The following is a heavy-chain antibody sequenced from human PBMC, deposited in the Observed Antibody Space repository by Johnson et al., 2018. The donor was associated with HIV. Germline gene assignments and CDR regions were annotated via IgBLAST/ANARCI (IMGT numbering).Heavy chain of an antibody. V-gene: IGHV3-11*04. CDR3: ARDQRRSSWYTEGEKVGNAFDI. D-gene: IGHD6-13*01. J-gene: IGHJ3*02. CDR2: ISSSGSTI. CDR1: GFSFSDYY. Sequence: QEKLVESGGGLVKPGGSLRLSCAASGFSFSDYYMTWIRQAPGQGLAWVSYISSSGSTIYYADSVKGRFTISRDNAKNSLYLQMNSLRAEDTAVYYCARDQRRSSWYTEGEKVGNAFDIWGQGTMVTVSS.